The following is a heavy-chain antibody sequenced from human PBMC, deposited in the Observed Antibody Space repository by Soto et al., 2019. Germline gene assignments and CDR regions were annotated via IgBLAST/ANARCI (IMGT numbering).Heavy chain of an antibody. Sequence: VASVKVSCKASGYTFTSYAMHWVRQAPGQRLEWMGWINAGNGNTKYSQKFQGRVTITRDTSASTAYMELSSLRSEDTAVYYCARSHDYGDYVFDYWGQGTLVTVSS. D-gene: IGHD4-17*01. CDR1: GYTFTSYA. V-gene: IGHV1-3*01. CDR2: INAGNGNT. CDR3: ARSHDYGDYVFDY. J-gene: IGHJ4*02.